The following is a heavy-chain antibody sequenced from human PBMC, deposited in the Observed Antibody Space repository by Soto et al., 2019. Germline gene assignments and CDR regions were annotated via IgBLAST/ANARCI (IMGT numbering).Heavy chain of an antibody. CDR3: ARPSITMVRGVIIQNAFDI. J-gene: IGHJ3*02. Sequence: PSETLSLTCTVSGGSISSYYWSWIRQPPGKGLEWIGYIYYSGSTNYNPSLKSRVTISVDTSKNQFSLKLSSVTAADTAVYYCARPSITMVRGVIIQNAFDIWGQGTMVTVSS. CDR1: GGSISSYY. V-gene: IGHV4-59*08. CDR2: IYYSGST. D-gene: IGHD3-10*01.